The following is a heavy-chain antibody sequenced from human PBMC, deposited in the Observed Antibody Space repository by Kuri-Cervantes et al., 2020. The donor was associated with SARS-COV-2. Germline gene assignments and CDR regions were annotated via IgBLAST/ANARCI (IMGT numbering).Heavy chain of an antibody. J-gene: IGHJ3*02. CDR3: ARAGLGYSGFHSAFDI. Sequence: ASVKVSCKASGYTFTTYYMHWVRQAPGQGLEWMGVVDPGNSWTDYAQKFQGRVTMTRDTSTTTFYMELSGLGSEDTAIYHCARAGLGYSGFHSAFDIWGQGTVVTVSS. CDR1: GYTFTTYY. V-gene: IGHV1-46*01. CDR2: VDPGNSWT. D-gene: IGHD1-26*01.